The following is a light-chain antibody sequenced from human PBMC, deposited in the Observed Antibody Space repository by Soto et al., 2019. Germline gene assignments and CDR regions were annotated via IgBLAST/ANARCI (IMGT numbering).Light chain of an antibody. CDR1: SSNFGAGFD. CDR2: GNS. J-gene: IGLJ1*01. CDR3: QSYDSSLSAYV. Sequence: QSVLAQPPSVSGAPGQRVTISCTGSSSNFGAGFDVHWYQQLPGTAPKLLVYGNSNRPSGVPDRFSGSKSGTSASLAVTGFQAEDEADYYCQSYDSSLSAYVFGTGTKVTV. V-gene: IGLV1-40*01.